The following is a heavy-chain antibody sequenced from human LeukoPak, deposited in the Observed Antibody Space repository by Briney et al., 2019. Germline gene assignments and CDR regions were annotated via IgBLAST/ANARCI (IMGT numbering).Heavy chain of an antibody. J-gene: IGHJ4*02. D-gene: IGHD3-9*01. CDR3: ARGETLRYFDWLPTFDY. CDR1: GYSFTSYW. CDR2: IYPGDSDT. V-gene: IGHV5-51*01. Sequence: GESLKISCKGSGYSFTSYWIGWVRQMPGKGLECMGIIYPGDSDTRYSPSFQGQVTISADKSISTAYLQWSSLKASDTAMYYCARGETLRYFDWLPTFDYCGQGTLVTVSS.